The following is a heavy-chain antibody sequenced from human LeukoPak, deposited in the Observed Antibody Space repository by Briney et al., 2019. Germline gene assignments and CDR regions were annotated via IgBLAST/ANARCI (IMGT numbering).Heavy chain of an antibody. CDR3: ARGVVRDYASDY. J-gene: IGHJ4*02. CDR1: GFTFSDYY. Sequence: PGGSLRLSCAASGFTFSDYYMSWIRQAPGKGLELVSYISSSGSTTYNAGSVKGRFTISRDNAKNSLYLQMNSLRAEDTAVYYCARGVVRDYASDYWGQGTLVTVSS. V-gene: IGHV3-11*01. D-gene: IGHD3-3*01. CDR2: ISSSGSTT.